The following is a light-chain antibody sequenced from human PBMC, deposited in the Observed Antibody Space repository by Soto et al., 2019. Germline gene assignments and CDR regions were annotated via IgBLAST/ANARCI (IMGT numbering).Light chain of an antibody. CDR3: SSYTSGSSSTYV. Sequence: LAPPASVSGSPGQSITISCPGTSSDVGGYNYVSWYQQHPGKAPKLMIYDVSNRPSGVSNRFSGSKSGNTASLTISGLQAEDEADYYCSSYTSGSSSTYVFGTGTKVTVL. J-gene: IGLJ1*01. CDR1: SSDVGGYNY. CDR2: DVS. V-gene: IGLV2-14*01.